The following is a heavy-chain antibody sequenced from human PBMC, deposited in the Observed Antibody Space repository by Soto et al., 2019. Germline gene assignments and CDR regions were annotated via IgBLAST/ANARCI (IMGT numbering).Heavy chain of an antibody. CDR1: GGSFSGYY. V-gene: IGHV4-59*08. D-gene: IGHD2-15*01. Sequence: SETLSLTCTVSGGSFSGYYWSWLRQPPGKGLQWIGYIYNIGSTNYNPSLRSRVTMSIDTSQEQFSLKLSSVTATDTAVYYCARRSFRGRIDYWGQGTLVTVSS. J-gene: IGHJ4*02. CDR2: IYNIGST. CDR3: ARRSFRGRIDY.